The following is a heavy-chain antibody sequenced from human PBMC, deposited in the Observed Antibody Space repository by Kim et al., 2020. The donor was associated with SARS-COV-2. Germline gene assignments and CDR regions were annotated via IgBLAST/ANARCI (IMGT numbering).Heavy chain of an antibody. CDR1: SASFSENY. V-gene: IGHV4-59*03. CDR3: ASKRADSSGVIDS. Sequence: SETLSLTCSVASASFSENYWSWIRQPPGRGLEWIGYIYHTGTTNYNPSLKSRVAISVDSSKNQFSLNLNSMTTADTAVYYCASKRADSSGVIDSWVPGTL. J-gene: IGHJ4*02. CDR2: IYHTGTT. D-gene: IGHD3-22*01.